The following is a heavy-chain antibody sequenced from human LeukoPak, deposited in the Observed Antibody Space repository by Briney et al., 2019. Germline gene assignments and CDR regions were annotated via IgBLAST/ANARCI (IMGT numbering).Heavy chain of an antibody. D-gene: IGHD3-3*01. V-gene: IGHV4-4*09. CDR3: ARSGYDGYYFYMDV. Sequence: PSETLSLTCTVSGGSTSSYYWSWIRQPPGKALEWIGYIHTTAGTNYNPSLKSRVTMSVDTSKSQFSLRLSSVTAADTALYYCARSGYDGYYFYMDVWGKGTTVTVSS. CDR2: IHTTAGT. CDR1: GGSTSSYY. J-gene: IGHJ6*03.